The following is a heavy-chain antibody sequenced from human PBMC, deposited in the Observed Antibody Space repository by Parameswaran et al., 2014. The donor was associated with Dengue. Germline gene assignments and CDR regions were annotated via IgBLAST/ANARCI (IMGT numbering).Heavy chain of an antibody. D-gene: IGHD5-12*01. V-gene: IGHV3-48*03. CDR2: ISSSGSTI. Sequence: VRQAPGKGLEWVSYISSSGSTIYYADSVKGRFTISRDNAKNSLYLQMNSLRAEDTAVYYCARILSGPDLWGQGTLVTVSS. J-gene: IGHJ4*02. CDR3: ARILSGPDL.